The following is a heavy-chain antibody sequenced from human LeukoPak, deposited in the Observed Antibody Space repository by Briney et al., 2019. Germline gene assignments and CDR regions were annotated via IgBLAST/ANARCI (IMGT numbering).Heavy chain of an antibody. CDR1: GFSVSTHY. J-gene: IGHJ4*02. Sequence: PGGSLRLSCAASGFSVSTHYMSWVRQAPGKGLEWVSVIYNTGRTYYADSVKGRFTISIDNSKNTLFLQMNSLRVEDTAVYYCARVRDGVYSGSYFDYWGQGTLATVSS. D-gene: IGHD1-26*01. CDR3: ARVRDGVYSGSYFDY. V-gene: IGHV3-53*01. CDR2: IYNTGRT.